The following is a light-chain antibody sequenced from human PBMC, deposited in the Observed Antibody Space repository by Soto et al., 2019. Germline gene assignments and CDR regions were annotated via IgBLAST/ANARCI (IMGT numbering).Light chain of an antibody. J-gene: IGKJ4*01. Sequence: EIVLTQSPATLSLSPGERATLSCRASQSVSKYLAWYQQRPGQAPRLLIFDVSYWATGTPARFSGSGSGTDFPLTISSPEPEDCAVYYCQQRANWQLTFGGGTRVEIK. CDR2: DVS. CDR1: QSVSKY. CDR3: QQRANWQLT. V-gene: IGKV3-11*01.